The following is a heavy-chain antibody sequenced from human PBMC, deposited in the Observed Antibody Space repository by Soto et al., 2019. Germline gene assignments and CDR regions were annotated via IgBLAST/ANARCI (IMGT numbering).Heavy chain of an antibody. CDR1: GYTFTSYA. Sequence: ASVKVSCKASGYTFTSYAMHWVRQAPGQRLEWMGWINAGNGNTKYSQKFQGRVTITRDTSASTAYMELSSLRPEDTAVYYCARDQRTVAGTNLPGYWGQGTLVTVSS. D-gene: IGHD6-19*01. J-gene: IGHJ4*02. CDR2: INAGNGNT. CDR3: ARDQRTVAGTNLPGY. V-gene: IGHV1-3*01.